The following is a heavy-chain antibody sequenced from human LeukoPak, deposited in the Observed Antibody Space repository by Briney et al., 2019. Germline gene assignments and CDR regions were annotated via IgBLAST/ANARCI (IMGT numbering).Heavy chain of an antibody. J-gene: IGHJ3*02. D-gene: IGHD6-13*01. CDR2: INHSGST. Sequence: SETLSLTCAVYGGSFSGYYWSWIRQPPGKGPEWIGEINHSGSTNYNPSLKSRVTISVDTSKNQFSLKLSSVTAADTAVYYCARVTQQQLTDAFNIWGQGTMVTVSS. CDR1: GGSFSGYY. V-gene: IGHV4-34*01. CDR3: ARVTQQQLTDAFNI.